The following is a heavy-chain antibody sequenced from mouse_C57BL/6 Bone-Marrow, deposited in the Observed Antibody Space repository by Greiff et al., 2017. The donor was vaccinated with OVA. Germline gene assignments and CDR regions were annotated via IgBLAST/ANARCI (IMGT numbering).Heavy chain of an antibody. Sequence: EVKLQESGPGLVKPSQSLSLTCSVTGYSITSGYYWNWIRQFPGNKLEWMGYISYDGSNNYNPSLKNRISITRDTSKNQFFLKLNSVTTEDTATYYCARGGYYPGYWGQGTTLTVSS. CDR2: ISYDGSN. J-gene: IGHJ2*01. V-gene: IGHV3-6*01. D-gene: IGHD1-1*01. CDR3: ARGGYYPGY. CDR1: GYSITSGYY.